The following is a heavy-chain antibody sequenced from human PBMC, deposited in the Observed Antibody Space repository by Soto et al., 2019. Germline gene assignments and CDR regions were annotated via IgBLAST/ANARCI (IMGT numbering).Heavy chain of an antibody. V-gene: IGHV1-2*04. D-gene: IGHD3-16*01. CDR1: GYTFTGYY. CDR3: ARAKIMITFGPDNKYAAFDI. CDR2: INPNSGGT. Sequence: GASVKVSCKASGYTFTGYYMHWVRQAPGQGLEWMGWINPNSGGTNYAQKFQGWVTTTRDTSISTAYMELSRLRSDDTAVYYCARAKIMITFGPDNKYAAFDIWGQGTMVTVSS. J-gene: IGHJ3*02.